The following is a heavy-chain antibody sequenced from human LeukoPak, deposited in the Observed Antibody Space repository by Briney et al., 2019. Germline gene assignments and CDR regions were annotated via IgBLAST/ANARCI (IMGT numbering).Heavy chain of an antibody. CDR3: ARDMEKSYYYDSSGYYYLYF. CDR1: GFTFSDYY. Sequence: GGSLRLSCAASGFTFSDYYVSWIRQAPGKGLEWVSYISSSGSTINYADSVKGRFTISRDNAKNSLYLQMNSLRAEDTAVYYCARDMEKSYYYDSSGYYYLYFWGQGTLVTVSS. D-gene: IGHD3-22*01. V-gene: IGHV3-11*04. CDR2: ISSSGSTI. J-gene: IGHJ4*02.